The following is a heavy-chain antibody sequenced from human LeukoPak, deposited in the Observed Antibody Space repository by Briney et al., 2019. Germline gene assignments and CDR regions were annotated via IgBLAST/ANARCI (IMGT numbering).Heavy chain of an antibody. V-gene: IGHV1-46*01. D-gene: IGHD2-21*02. CDR3: AFRRVGSVTGLGTLDV. J-gene: IGHJ6*02. Sequence: ASVKVSCKASGYTFTSYYMHWVRQAPGQGLEWMGIINPSGGSTSYAQKFQGRVTMTRDTSTSTVYMELSSLRSEDTAVYYCAFRRVGSVTGLGTLDVWGQGTTVTVSS. CDR2: INPSGGST. CDR1: GYTFTSYY.